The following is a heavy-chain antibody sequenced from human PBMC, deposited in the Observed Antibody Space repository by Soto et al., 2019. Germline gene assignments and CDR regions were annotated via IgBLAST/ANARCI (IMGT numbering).Heavy chain of an antibody. CDR1: GFTFSSYW. CDR3: ARPLQGVGAAFDI. CDR2: LNTDGSDT. Sequence: EVQLVESGGGLVQPGGSLRLSCAASGFTFSSYWMHWVRQAPGKGLVWVSRLNTDGSDTKYGDSVKGRFTISRDNAKNTLYLQMNSLRAEDTAVYYCARPLQGVGAAFDIWGQGTAVTVSS. V-gene: IGHV3-74*01. J-gene: IGHJ3*02.